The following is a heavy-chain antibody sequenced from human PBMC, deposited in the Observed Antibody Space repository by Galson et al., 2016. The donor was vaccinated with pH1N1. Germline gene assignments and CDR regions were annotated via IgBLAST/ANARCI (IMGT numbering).Heavy chain of an antibody. CDR3: ASTGNFDGDRRGAFDL. Sequence: LRLSCAASGVTFHTWHMDWGRQEPGKGLEWFSFSTYTSGTLSYADSVKGRCTVTRDNATNSPSQQMDSRRVDDPAEYYCASTGNFDGDRRGAFDLWGQGTMVTVSP. CDR2: STYTSGTL. CDR1: GVTFHTWH. D-gene: IGHD7-27*01. J-gene: IGHJ3*01. V-gene: IGHV3-48*04.